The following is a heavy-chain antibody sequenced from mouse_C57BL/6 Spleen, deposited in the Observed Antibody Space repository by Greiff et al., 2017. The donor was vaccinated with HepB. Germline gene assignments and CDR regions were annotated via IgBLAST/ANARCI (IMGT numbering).Heavy chain of an antibody. Sequence: QVQLQQPGAELVMPGASVKLSCKASGYTFTSYWMHWVKQRPGQGLEWIGEIDPSDSYTNYNQKFKGKSTLTVDKSSSTAYMQLSSLTSEDSAVYYCARSRGYYYGSSYSYWYFDVWGTGTTVTVSS. CDR1: GYTFTSYW. CDR2: IDPSDSYT. CDR3: ARSRGYYYGSSYSYWYFDV. D-gene: IGHD1-1*01. V-gene: IGHV1-69*01. J-gene: IGHJ1*03.